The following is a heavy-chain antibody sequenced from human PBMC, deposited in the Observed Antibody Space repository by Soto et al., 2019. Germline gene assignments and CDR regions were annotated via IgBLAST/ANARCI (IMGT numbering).Heavy chain of an antibody. V-gene: IGHV3-53*01. J-gene: IGHJ4*02. CDR1: GFTFDDYA. Sequence: GGSLRLSCAASGFTFDDYAMHWVRQVPGKGLEWVSLIYSGGSTFYTDSVRGRFIISRDNSKNTLYLQMNSLRAEDTAMYYCARVPHRFRSSSNYIWGQGTLVTVSS. CDR2: IYSGGST. D-gene: IGHD6-6*01. CDR3: ARVPHRFRSSSNYI.